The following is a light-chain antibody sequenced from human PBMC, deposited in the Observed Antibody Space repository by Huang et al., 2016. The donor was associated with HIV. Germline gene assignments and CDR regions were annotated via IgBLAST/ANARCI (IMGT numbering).Light chain of an antibody. J-gene: IGKJ1*01. V-gene: IGKV3-20*01. Sequence: EIVLTQSPGPLSLSPGERATLSCRANQSVSSSYLAWYQQKPGQAPRLLIYGASSRATGIPDRFSGSGSGTDFTLTISRREPEDFAVYYCQQYGSSRWTFGQGTKVEIK. CDR3: QQYGSSRWT. CDR2: GAS. CDR1: QSVSSSY.